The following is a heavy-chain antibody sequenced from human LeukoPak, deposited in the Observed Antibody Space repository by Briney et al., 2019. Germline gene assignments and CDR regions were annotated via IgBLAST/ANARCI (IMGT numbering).Heavy chain of an antibody. V-gene: IGHV4-4*07. Sequence: LETLSLTCTVSGGSISSYPWSWIRQAAGKGLEWIGRIYTSGNTNYNPSLKSRVTISVDTSKNQFSLKLSSVTAADTAVYYCARGVYIAAAQYGYWGQGTLVTVSS. CDR1: GGSISSYP. D-gene: IGHD6-13*01. J-gene: IGHJ4*02. CDR2: IYTSGNT. CDR3: ARGVYIAAAQYGY.